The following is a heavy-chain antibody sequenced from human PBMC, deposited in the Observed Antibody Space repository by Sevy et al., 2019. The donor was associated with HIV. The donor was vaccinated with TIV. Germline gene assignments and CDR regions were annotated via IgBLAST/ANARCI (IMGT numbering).Heavy chain of an antibody. D-gene: IGHD1-1*01. CDR2: IYNSGST. CDR3: ARNLTTIIAARSGTGLLTDVFDI. CDR1: GGSISSGSHY. Sequence: SETLSLTCTVSGGSISSGSHYWGWLRQPPGKGLEWIGSIYNSGSTSYNPSLKSRVTISVDTSENQFSLRLRSVTAADTAVYYCARNLTTIIAARSGTGLLTDVFDIWGQGTKVTVSS. V-gene: IGHV4-39*01. J-gene: IGHJ3*02.